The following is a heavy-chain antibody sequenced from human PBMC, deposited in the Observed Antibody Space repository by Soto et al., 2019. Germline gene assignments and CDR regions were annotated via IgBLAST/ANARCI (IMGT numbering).Heavy chain of an antibody. D-gene: IGHD1-7*01. J-gene: IGHJ6*02. CDR2: IYYSGST. V-gene: IGHV4-31*03. CDR1: GGSISSGGYY. Sequence: SETLSLTCTVSGGSISSGGYYWSWIRQHPGKGLEWIGYIYYSGSTYYNPSLKSRVTISVDTSKNQFSLKLSSVTASDTAMYYCARRLELDYGMDVWGQGTTVTVSS. CDR3: ARRLELDYGMDV.